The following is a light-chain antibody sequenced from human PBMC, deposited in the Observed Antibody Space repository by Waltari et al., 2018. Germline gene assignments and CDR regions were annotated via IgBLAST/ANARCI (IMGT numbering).Light chain of an antibody. J-gene: IGKJ3*01. CDR2: LGS. Sequence: DSVMTQSPLSLPVTPGEQASISCRSSQSLLHSNGYNYLDWYLQKPGQSPQLLIYLGSNRASGVPDRFSGSGSGTDFTLKISRVEAEDVGVYYCMQALQTPITFGPGTKVDIK. CDR3: MQALQTPIT. V-gene: IGKV2-28*01. CDR1: QSLLHSNGYNY.